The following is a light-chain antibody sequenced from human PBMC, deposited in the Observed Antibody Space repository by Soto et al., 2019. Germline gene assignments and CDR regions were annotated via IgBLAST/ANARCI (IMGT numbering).Light chain of an antibody. CDR3: WSYAGNTIFV. CDR1: SGDVGGYKF. CDR2: EGS. Sequence: QSALTQPASVSGSPGQSITIYCTGTSGDVGGYKFVSWYQQHPGKVPKVVIYEGSKRPSGVSNRFSGSKSGNTASLTISGLQAEDEAYYYCWSYAGNTIFVFGGGTKLTVL. J-gene: IGLJ2*01. V-gene: IGLV2-23*03.